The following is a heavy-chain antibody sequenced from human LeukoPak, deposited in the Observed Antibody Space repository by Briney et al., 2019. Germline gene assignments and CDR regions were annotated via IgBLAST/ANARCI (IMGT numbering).Heavy chain of an antibody. CDR2: IRYDGSNK. D-gene: IGHD2-2*01. V-gene: IGHV3-30*02. CDR1: GFTFNSYG. CDR3: VKGAPHCTSSSCPGYLFDS. Sequence: GGSLRLSCAASGFTFNSYGMHWVRQAPGKGLEWVAVIRYDGSNKYYADSVKGRFIISRDVSKNTLYLQLNSLTTEDTAVYYCVKGAPHCTSSSCPGYLFDSWGQGTLVTVSS. J-gene: IGHJ4*02.